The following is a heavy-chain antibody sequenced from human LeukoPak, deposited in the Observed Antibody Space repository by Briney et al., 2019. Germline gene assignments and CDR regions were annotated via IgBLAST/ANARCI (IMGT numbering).Heavy chain of an antibody. CDR3: AKDYIYGGWGNAFDI. D-gene: IGHD5-18*01. CDR1: GFTFSDYY. J-gene: IGHJ3*02. Sequence: GGSLRLSCAASGFTFSDYYMSWIRQAPGKGLEWVSYISSSGSTIYYADSVKGRFTISRDNAKNSLYLQMNSLRAEDTAVYYCAKDYIYGGWGNAFDIWGQGTKVTVSS. V-gene: IGHV3-11*04. CDR2: ISSSGSTI.